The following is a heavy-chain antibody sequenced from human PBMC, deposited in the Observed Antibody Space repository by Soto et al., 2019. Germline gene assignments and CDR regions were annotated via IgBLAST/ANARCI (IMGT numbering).Heavy chain of an antibody. CDR3: ARGLSSGSGSYYYYYYGMDV. V-gene: IGHV3-33*08. CDR1: GFTFSSYG. Sequence: PGGSLRLSCAASGFTFSSYGMHWVRQAPGKGLEWVAVISYDGSNKYYADSVKGRFTISRDNSKNTLYLQMNSLRAEDTAVYYCARGLSSGSGSYYYYYYGMDVWGQGTTVTVSS. J-gene: IGHJ6*02. CDR2: ISYDGSNK. D-gene: IGHD3-10*01.